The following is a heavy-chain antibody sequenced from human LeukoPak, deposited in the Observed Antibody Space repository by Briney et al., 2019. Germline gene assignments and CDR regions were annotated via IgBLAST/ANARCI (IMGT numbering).Heavy chain of an antibody. CDR2: IYSSGST. CDR3: ARGDYYGSGIDY. D-gene: IGHD3-10*01. CDR1: GGSISSYY. Sequence: SETLSLTCTVSGGSISSYYWSWIRQPPGKGPEWIGYIYSSGSTNYNPSLKSRVTISVDMSKNQFSLRLTSVTAADTAVYYCARGDYYGSGIDYWGQGTLVTVAS. J-gene: IGHJ4*02. V-gene: IGHV4-59*01.